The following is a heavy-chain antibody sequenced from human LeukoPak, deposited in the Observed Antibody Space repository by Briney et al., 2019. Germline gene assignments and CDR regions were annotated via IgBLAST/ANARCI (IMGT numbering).Heavy chain of an antibody. CDR2: INHSGST. Sequence: PSETLSLTCAVYGGSFSGYYWSWIRQPPGKGLEWIGEINHSGSTNYNPSLKSRVTISVDRSKNQFSLKLSSVTAADTAVYYCARGEGYAFFDYWGQGTLVTVSS. CDR3: ARGEGYAFFDY. J-gene: IGHJ4*02. D-gene: IGHD2-2*01. CDR1: GGSFSGYY. V-gene: IGHV4-34*01.